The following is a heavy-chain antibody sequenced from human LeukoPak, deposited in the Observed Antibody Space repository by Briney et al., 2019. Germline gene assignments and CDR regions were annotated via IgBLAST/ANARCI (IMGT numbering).Heavy chain of an antibody. J-gene: IGHJ4*02. D-gene: IGHD6-13*01. CDR2: INPNSGGT. CDR3: ARLEHSSSWYKPHFDY. V-gene: IGHV1-2*02. Sequence: GASVKVSCKASGYTFTSYYMHWVRQAPGQGLEWMGWINPNSGGTNYAQKFQGRVTMTRDTSISTAYMELSRLRSDDTAVYYCARLEHSSSWYKPHFDYWGQGTLVTVSS. CDR1: GYTFTSYY.